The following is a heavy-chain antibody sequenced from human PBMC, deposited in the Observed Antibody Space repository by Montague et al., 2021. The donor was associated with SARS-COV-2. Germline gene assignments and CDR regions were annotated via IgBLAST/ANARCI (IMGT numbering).Heavy chain of an antibody. CDR1: GYIFISHW. J-gene: IGHJ4*01. D-gene: IGHD5-12*01. V-gene: IGHV5-10-1*01. CDR3: ARRGRPYSGYTTGYFDY. CDR2: IDPSDSYT. Sequence: QSGAEVKKPGESLRISCKVSGYIFISHWITWVRQMPGKGLEWMGXIDPSDSYTNYSPSLQGHVSISVDKSISTAYLQWSSLKASDTAMYYCARRGRPYSGYTTGYFDYWGQGTLVTVSS.